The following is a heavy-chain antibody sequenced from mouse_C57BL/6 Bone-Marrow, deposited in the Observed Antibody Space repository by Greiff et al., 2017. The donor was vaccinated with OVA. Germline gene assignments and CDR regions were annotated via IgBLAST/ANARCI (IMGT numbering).Heavy chain of an antibody. CDR3: ARHRGSLAY. J-gene: IGHJ3*01. D-gene: IGHD3-3*01. CDR2: TSGGGGNT. Sequence: EVKLVESGGGLVKPGGSLKLSCAASGFTFSSYTMSWVRQTPEKRLEWVATTSGGGGNTYYPDSVKGRFTISRDNAKNTLYLQMSSLRSEDTALYYCARHRGSLAYWGQGTLVTVSA. V-gene: IGHV5-9*01. CDR1: GFTFSSYT.